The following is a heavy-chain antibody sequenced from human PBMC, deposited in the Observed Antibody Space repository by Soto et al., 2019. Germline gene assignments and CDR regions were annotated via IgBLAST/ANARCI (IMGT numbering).Heavy chain of an antibody. J-gene: IGHJ6*02. Sequence: QVQLVQSGAEVKRPGSSVKVSCKASGDTFNFYSINWVRQAPGLGLEWMGRVNPIVSMSNYAQKFQGRVTITADESTSTDYMELSSLRSEDTAVYYCATAVAGYYYGMDVWGQGTTVTVSS. CDR3: ATAVAGYYYGMDV. CDR2: VNPIVSMS. CDR1: GDTFNFYS. D-gene: IGHD6-19*01. V-gene: IGHV1-69*02.